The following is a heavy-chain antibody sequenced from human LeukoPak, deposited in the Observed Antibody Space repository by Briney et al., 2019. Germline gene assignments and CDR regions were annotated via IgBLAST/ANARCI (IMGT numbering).Heavy chain of an antibody. CDR2: INHSGST. V-gene: IGHV4-34*01. Sequence: SETLSLTCAVYGGSLSGYYWSWVRQSPGKGLEWIGEINHSGSTNYNPSLKSRVTIPVDTSKNQFSLKLSSVTAADTAVYYCGRYSSTTTIDYWGQGTLVTVSS. CDR3: GRYSSTTTIDY. D-gene: IGHD6-13*01. J-gene: IGHJ4*02. CDR1: GGSLSGYY.